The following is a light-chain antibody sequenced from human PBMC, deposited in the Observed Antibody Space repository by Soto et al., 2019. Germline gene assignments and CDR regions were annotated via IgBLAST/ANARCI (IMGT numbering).Light chain of an antibody. CDR1: QSVRSSY. CDR3: QQYGSPPWT. CDR2: GAS. J-gene: IGKJ1*01. V-gene: IGKV3-20*01. Sequence: DIVLTQSPGIMSLSPGERATLSCRASQSVRSSYLAWYQQKPGQAPSLLIYGASSRATGIPDRFSGSGSGTDFTLTISRLEAEESAVYYCQQYGSPPWTFGLGTKVEIK.